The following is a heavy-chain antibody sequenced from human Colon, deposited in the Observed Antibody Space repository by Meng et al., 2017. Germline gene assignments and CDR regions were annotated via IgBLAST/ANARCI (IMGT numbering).Heavy chain of an antibody. CDR1: GGSISSGGFY. V-gene: IGHV4-31*03. Sequence: QVQLQESGPGLVTPSQTLSLTCTVPGGSISSGGFYWSWIRQHPGKGLEWIGYIYYSGSTYYNPSLRSRVAISIDTSKNQFSLKLTSVTAADTAVYFCARTNYGDYNWFDPWGQGTLVTVSS. D-gene: IGHD4-17*01. J-gene: IGHJ5*02. CDR2: IYYSGST. CDR3: ARTNYGDYNWFDP.